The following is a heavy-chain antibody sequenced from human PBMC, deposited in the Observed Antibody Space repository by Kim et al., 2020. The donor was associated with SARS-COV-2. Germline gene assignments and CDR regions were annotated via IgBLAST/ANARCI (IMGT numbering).Heavy chain of an antibody. CDR1: GYTFTSYT. V-gene: IGHV7-4-1*02. J-gene: IGHJ6*02. Sequence: ASVKVSCKTSGYTFTSYTLNWVRQAPGQGLEWMGWINTHTGNPTYAQGFTGRFVLSLDTSVSTAYLQISSLKAEDTAVYYCARGGFLEWFGGMDVWGQGTTVTVSS. CDR2: INTHTGNP. D-gene: IGHD3-3*01. CDR3: ARGGFLEWFGGMDV.